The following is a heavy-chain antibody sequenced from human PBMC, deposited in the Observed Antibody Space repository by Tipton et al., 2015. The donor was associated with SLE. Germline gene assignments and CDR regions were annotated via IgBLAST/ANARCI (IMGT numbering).Heavy chain of an antibody. CDR3: ARDRGGLVDTGMIEY. V-gene: IGHV3-9*01. J-gene: IGHJ4*02. Sequence: SLRLSCAASGSPFKNYAMHWVRQVPGKGLEWVSGVGWNSGSIGYADSVRGRFTISRDNAKDSLYLQMNSLRVEDTALYYCARDRGGLVDTGMIEYWGQGTLVTVSS. D-gene: IGHD5-18*01. CDR2: VGWNSGSI. CDR1: GSPFKNYA.